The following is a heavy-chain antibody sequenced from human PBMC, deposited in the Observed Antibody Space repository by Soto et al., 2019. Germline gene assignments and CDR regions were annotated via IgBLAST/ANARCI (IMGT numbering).Heavy chain of an antibody. Sequence: VVSLRLSFAAYGVTFSSYAMSGVRQAPGKGLEWVSALTETGGSTYYAASVKGRFTISRDNSRNTVHLQMDRLRVADTAVYYCAKIKGAITFLQFDTWGQGTQVTSPQ. CDR2: LTETGGST. V-gene: IGHV3-23*01. CDR1: GVTFSSYA. J-gene: IGHJ4*02. D-gene: IGHD1-1*01. CDR3: AKIKGAITFLQFDT.